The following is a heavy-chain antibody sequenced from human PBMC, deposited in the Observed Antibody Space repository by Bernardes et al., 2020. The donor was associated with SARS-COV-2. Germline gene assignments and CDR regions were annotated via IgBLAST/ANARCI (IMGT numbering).Heavy chain of an antibody. CDR3: ASVFGPDVDTAMVKGLYYYYGMDV. CDR2: ISSSGSTI. D-gene: IGHD5-18*01. CDR1: GFTFSDYY. Sequence: GSLRLSFAASGFTFSDYYMSWIRPAPGKGLEWVSSISSSGSTIYYADSVKGRFTISRDNAKNSLYLQMNSLRAEDTAVYYCASVFGPDVDTAMVKGLYYYYGMDVWGQGTTVTVSS. J-gene: IGHJ6*02. V-gene: IGHV3-11*01.